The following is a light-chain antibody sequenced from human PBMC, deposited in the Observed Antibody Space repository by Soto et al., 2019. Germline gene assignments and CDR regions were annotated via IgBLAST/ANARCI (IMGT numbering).Light chain of an antibody. CDR1: QSVSSY. J-gene: IGKJ2*01. CDR3: QQRRNWPSYT. CDR2: DAT. Sequence: EIVLTQSPATLSLFPGERATLSCRASQSVSSYLAWYQQKRGQAPRLLIYDATNRAAGIPARFSGSGSGTDFTLTISSLDPEDFAVYYCQQRRNWPSYTFGQGTKLEIK. V-gene: IGKV3-11*01.